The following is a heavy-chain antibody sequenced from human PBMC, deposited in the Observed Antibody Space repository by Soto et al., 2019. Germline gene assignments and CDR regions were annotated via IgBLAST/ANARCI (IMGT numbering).Heavy chain of an antibody. CDR3: ARGRRSAVAGTKGSYYFDY. Sequence: PSETLSLTCAVYGASFSGYYWSWIRQPAGEVLEGIGEINHSGSTNYDPSIKSRVTISVDTSKNQFSLKLSSVTAADTAVYYCARGRRSAVAGTKGSYYFDYWGQGTLVTVSS. V-gene: IGHV4-34*01. CDR2: INHSGST. D-gene: IGHD6-19*01. CDR1: GASFSGYY. J-gene: IGHJ4*02.